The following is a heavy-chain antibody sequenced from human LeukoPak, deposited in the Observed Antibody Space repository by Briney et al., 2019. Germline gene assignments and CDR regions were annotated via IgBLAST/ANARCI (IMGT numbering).Heavy chain of an antibody. D-gene: IGHD2-15*01. Sequence: GGSLRLSCAASGFTFSDYTMNWVRQAPGKGLEWVSSISSGGTYKYYADSVKGRFTISRDNAQNSLYLQMNNLRAEDTAVYYCARALKVADTGGPGYWGQGTLVTVSS. CDR1: GFTFSDYT. J-gene: IGHJ4*02. CDR2: ISSGGTYK. V-gene: IGHV3-21*01. CDR3: ARALKVADTGGPGY.